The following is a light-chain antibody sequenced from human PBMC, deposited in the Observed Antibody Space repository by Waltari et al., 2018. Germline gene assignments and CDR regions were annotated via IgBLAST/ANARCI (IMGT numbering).Light chain of an antibody. CDR2: GTS. J-gene: IGKJ4*01. CDR1: QTVSSIS. CDR3: QQYDGIVVT. V-gene: IGKV3-20*01. Sequence: EIVLTQSPGTLSLSPGERATLSCRASQTVSSISFTWYQQKPGQAPRLLIDGTSNRAIGIPDRFSGSGSGTDFTLTISRLEPEDFAVYYCQQYDGIVVTFGGGTKVEI.